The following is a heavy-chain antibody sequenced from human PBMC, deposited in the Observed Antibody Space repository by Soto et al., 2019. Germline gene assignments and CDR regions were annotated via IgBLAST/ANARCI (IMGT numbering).Heavy chain of an antibody. Sequence: PSETLSLTCTVSGGSISSSSYYWGWIRQPPGKGLEWIGSIYYSGSTYYNPSLKSRVTISVDTSKNQFSLKLSSVTAADTAVYYCARPGFGESYYYGMDVWGQGXTVTVSS. V-gene: IGHV4-39*01. CDR3: ARPGFGESYYYGMDV. CDR1: GGSISSSSYY. J-gene: IGHJ6*02. D-gene: IGHD3-10*01. CDR2: IYYSGST.